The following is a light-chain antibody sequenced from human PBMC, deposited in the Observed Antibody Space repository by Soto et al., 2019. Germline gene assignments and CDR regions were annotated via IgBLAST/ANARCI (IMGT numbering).Light chain of an antibody. Sequence: EIVLTQSPGTLSLSPGERATLSCRASQSISSSYLAWYQQNPGQAPRPLIYGASSRATGIPDRFSGSGSGTDFTLTISRLEPEDFAVYYCQQYVSSPWTFGQGTKVEIK. J-gene: IGKJ1*01. V-gene: IGKV3-20*01. CDR3: QQYVSSPWT. CDR2: GAS. CDR1: QSISSSY.